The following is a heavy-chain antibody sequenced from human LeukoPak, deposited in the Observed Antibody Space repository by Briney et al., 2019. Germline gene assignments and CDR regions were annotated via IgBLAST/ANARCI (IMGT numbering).Heavy chain of an antibody. CDR3: ARDPHYHFWTGVNMDV. V-gene: IGHV3-30*04. CDR2: ISYDGSKK. D-gene: IGHD3-3*01. Sequence: GGSLRLSCAASGFTFSSNAMHWVRQAPGKGLEWVAVISYDGSKKYYVDSVKGRFTISRDNSKNSLYLQMNSLRVEDTTISYCARDPHYHFWTGVNMDVWGKGTTLTVSS. CDR1: GFTFSSNA. J-gene: IGHJ6*03.